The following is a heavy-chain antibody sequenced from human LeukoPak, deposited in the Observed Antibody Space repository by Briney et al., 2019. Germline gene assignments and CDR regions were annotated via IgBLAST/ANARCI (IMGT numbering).Heavy chain of an antibody. V-gene: IGHV4-4*09. Sequence: SETLALTCTVSRGSISGSIRSYYWSWLRQPPGKGLEWIGYISSSGSVNDNPSLRSRVTISVDTSKNQFFLNLSSVSAADTAVYYCARIPLGYSGAYYFDYWGQGTLVTVSP. CDR2: ISSSGSV. CDR3: ARIPLGYSGAYYFDY. CDR1: RGSISGSIRSYY. D-gene: IGHD5-12*01. J-gene: IGHJ4*02.